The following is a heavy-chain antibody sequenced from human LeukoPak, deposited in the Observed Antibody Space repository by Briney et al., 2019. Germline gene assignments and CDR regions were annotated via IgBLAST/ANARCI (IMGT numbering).Heavy chain of an antibody. CDR2: IQTSGST. J-gene: IGHJ5*02. V-gene: IGHV4-61*02. CDR1: DVSINSGSYY. D-gene: IGHD2-15*01. Sequence: PSETLSLTCTVSDVSINSGSYYWSWIRQPAGKGLEWIGRIQTSGSTNYNPSLKSRVTISVDTSKNQFSLKLSSVTAADTAVYYCARGSCSGGSCYSPRFDPWGQGTLVTVSS. CDR3: ARGSCSGGSCYSPRFDP.